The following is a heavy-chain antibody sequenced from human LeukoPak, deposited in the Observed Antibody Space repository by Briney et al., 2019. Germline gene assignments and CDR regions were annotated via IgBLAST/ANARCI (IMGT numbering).Heavy chain of an antibody. Sequence: SETLSLTCAVYGGSFSGYYWSWIRQPPGKGLEWIGEINHSGSTNYNPSLKSRVTISVDTSKSQFSLKLSSVTAADTAVYYCARGPSVLLSFLDYWGQGTLVTVSS. J-gene: IGHJ4*02. CDR3: ARGPSVLLSFLDY. V-gene: IGHV4-34*01. D-gene: IGHD3-10*01. CDR2: INHSGST. CDR1: GGSFSGYY.